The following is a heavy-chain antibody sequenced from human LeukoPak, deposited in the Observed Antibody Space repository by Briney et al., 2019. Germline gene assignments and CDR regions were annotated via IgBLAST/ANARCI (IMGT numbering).Heavy chain of an antibody. CDR1: GGSISSGGYS. CDR3: ARAQSMIAAAGDQPFDY. Sequence: SGTLSLTCAVSGGSISSGGYSWSWIRQPPGKGLEWIGYIYHSGSTYYNPSLKSRVTISVDRSKNQFSLKLSSVTAADTAVYYCARAQSMIAAAGDQPFDYWGQGTLVTVSS. V-gene: IGHV4-30-2*01. D-gene: IGHD6-13*01. CDR2: IYHSGST. J-gene: IGHJ4*02.